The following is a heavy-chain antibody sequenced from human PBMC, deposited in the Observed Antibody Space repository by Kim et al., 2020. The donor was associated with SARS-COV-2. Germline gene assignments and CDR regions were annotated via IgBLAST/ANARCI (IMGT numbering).Heavy chain of an antibody. D-gene: IGHD2-8*02. Sequence: DSVQGRFTLSRDNSRNTLFLLMNALRAEDTAIYYCAKSDCAGGTCFLINYWGQGTLVTVSS. J-gene: IGHJ4*02. V-gene: IGHV3-23*01. CDR3: AKSDCAGGTCFLINY.